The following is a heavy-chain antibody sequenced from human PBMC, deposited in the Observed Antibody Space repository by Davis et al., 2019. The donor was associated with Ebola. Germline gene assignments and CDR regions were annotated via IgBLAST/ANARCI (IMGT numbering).Heavy chain of an antibody. CDR3: ASSDSGYDRRGYYYYGMDV. V-gene: IGHV1-18*04. J-gene: IGHJ6*02. CDR2: INPHNGNT. CDR1: GYTFTSYG. Sequence: AASVKVSCKASGYTFTSYGISWVRQAPGQGLEWMGWINPHNGNTNYAQNVQGRVTMTTDTSTSTAYMELRSLRSDDTAVYYCASSDSGYDRRGYYYYGMDVWGQGTTVTVSS. D-gene: IGHD5-12*01.